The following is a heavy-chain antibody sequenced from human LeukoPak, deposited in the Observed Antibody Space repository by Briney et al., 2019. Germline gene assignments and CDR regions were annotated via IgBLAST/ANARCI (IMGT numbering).Heavy chain of an antibody. CDR2: ISGDGGST. CDR1: GFTFVDYA. CDR3: AKHFGRGSYSTFDI. J-gene: IGHJ3*02. V-gene: IGHV3-43*02. Sequence: PTGGSLRLSCAASGFTFVDYAMHWVRQAPGKGLEWVSLISGDGGSTYYADSVKGRFTISRDNSKNSLYLQMNSLRTEDTALYYCAKHFGRGSYSTFDIWGQGTMVTVSS. D-gene: IGHD1-26*01.